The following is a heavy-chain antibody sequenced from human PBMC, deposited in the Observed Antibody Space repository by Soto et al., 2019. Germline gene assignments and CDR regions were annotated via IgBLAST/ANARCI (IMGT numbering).Heavy chain of an antibody. CDR1: GFTFSTFT. CDR3: ARGFCSSTSCHPYYFDY. D-gene: IGHD2-2*01. J-gene: IGHJ4*02. Sequence: EVQLVESGGGLVKPGGSLRLSCAASGFTFSTFTMNWVRQAPGKGLEWVSSISSGSSYIYYADSVRGRFAISRDNAKTSLYLQMNSLRAEDTAVYYWARGFCSSTSCHPYYFDYWGQGTLVAVSS. CDR2: ISSGSSYI. V-gene: IGHV3-21*01.